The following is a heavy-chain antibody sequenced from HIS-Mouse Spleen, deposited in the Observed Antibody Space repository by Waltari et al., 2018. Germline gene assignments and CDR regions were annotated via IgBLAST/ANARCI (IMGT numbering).Heavy chain of an antibody. CDR1: GGSISSSSYY. V-gene: IGHV4-39*07. J-gene: IGHJ2*01. CDR3: AREIPYSSSWYDWYFDL. D-gene: IGHD6-13*01. Sequence: QLQLQESGPGLVKPSETLSLTCTVSGGSISSSSYYWGWIRQPPGKGLEWIGSVYYSGSTYYDPSPQGRVTISVDPAKSPFSLKLSSGTAADTAVYYGAREIPYSSSWYDWYFDLWGRGTLVTVSS. CDR2: VYYSGST.